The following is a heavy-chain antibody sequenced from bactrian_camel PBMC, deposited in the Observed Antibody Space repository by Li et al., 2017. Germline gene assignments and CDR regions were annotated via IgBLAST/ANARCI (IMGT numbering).Heavy chain of an antibody. CDR3: AAGGAGWPPRMSRANYQY. D-gene: IGHD5*01. CDR1: GYSGQC. CDR2: IDSDGGT. V-gene: IGHV3S63*01. Sequence: HVQLVESGGGSVQAGGSLTLSCAASGYSGQCLGWFRDEAPGKEREGVSCIDSDGGTRYADPVKGRFTISRDNAKNALYLEMNSLKPEDTAVNYCAAGGAGWPPRMSRANYQYWGQGTQVTVS. J-gene: IGHJ4*01.